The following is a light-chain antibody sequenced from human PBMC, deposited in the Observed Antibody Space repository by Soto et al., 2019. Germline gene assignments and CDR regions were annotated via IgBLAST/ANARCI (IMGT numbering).Light chain of an antibody. V-gene: IGKV1-39*01. CDR2: VAS. CDR1: QSISSH. Sequence: DIQMTQSPSSLSASVGDRVTITCRASQSISSHLNWYRQKPGKPPNVLINVASTLRSGVPSRFSGSGSGTDFNLTINSLQPEDFATYFCQQSFTTPLTFGGGTKVDIK. J-gene: IGKJ4*01. CDR3: QQSFTTPLT.